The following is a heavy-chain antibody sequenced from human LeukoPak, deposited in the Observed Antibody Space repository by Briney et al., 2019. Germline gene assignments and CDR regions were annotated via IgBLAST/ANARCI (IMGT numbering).Heavy chain of an antibody. D-gene: IGHD1/OR15-1a*01. J-gene: IGHJ4*02. CDR2: IYPVDSDA. Sequence: GECLKRSCKGSADRFTNYWSAWVGHVPGKGGEWMGIIYPVDSDATYSTYSQGQVTISADNSLTTASLQWSNLKASDTAMYYCARVNTAAGDFDRWGQGTLVTVSS. CDR3: ARVNTAAGDFDR. V-gene: IGHV5-51*01. CDR1: ADRFTNYW.